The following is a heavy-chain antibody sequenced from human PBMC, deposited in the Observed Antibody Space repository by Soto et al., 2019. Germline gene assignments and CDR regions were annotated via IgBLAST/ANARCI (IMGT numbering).Heavy chain of an antibody. CDR2: ISAYNGNT. CDR3: ARDHPRSGSYYRGIDY. Sequence: QVQLLQSGAEVKKPGASVKVSCKASGYTFTSYGISWVRQAPGQGLEWLGWISAYNGNTKYAQGLQGRVTITTDKSTSPAYIELRSLRSDETAVYYCARDHPRSGSYYRGIDYWGQGTLVTVSS. V-gene: IGHV1-18*01. CDR1: GYTFTSYG. D-gene: IGHD3-10*01. J-gene: IGHJ4*02.